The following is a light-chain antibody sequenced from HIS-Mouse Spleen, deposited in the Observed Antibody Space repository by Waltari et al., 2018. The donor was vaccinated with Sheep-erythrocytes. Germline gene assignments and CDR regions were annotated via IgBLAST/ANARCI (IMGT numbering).Light chain of an antibody. Sequence: QSALTQPRSASGSPGQSVTISCTGTSSAVGGYHSVSWYQQHPGKAPTPMIYEVSKRPSGVPDRFSGSKSGNTASLTVSGLQDEDEADYYCSSYAGSNNWVFGGGTKLTVL. V-gene: IGLV2-8*01. CDR3: SSYAGSNNWV. CDR2: EVS. CDR1: SSAVGGYHS. J-gene: IGLJ3*02.